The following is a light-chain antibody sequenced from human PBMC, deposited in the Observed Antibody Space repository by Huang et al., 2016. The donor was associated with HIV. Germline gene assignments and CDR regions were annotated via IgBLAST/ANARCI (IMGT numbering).Light chain of an antibody. CDR3: QQSSNWPPIYT. CDR1: QSINNN. J-gene: IGKJ2*01. CDR2: RTS. Sequence: EVVMTQSPDTLSVSPRERATVSCKTSQSINNNLAWYQQKPGQAPRPLIYRTSTRATGVPARFIGGGSGTEFTLTISSLQSEDFGIYYCQQSSNWPPIYTFGQGTKLEI. V-gene: IGKV3-15*01.